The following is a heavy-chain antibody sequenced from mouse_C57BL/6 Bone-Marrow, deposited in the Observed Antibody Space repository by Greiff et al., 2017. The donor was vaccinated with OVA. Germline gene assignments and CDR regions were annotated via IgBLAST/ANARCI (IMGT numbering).Heavy chain of an antibody. J-gene: IGHJ1*03. CDR2: ISYDGSN. V-gene: IGHV3-6*01. D-gene: IGHD1-1*01. CDR3: ARETVEWYFDV. Sequence: EVKLLESGPGLVKPSQSLSLTCSVTGYSITSGYYWNWIRQFPGNKLEWMGYISYDGSNNYNPSLKNRISITRDTSKNQFFLKLNSVTTEDTATYYCARETVEWYFDVWGTGTTVTVSS. CDR1: GYSITSGYY.